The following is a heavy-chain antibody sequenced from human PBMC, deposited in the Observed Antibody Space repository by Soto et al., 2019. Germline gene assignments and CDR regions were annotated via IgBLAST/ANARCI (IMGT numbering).Heavy chain of an antibody. Sequence: EVQLVESGGGLVQPGGSLRLSCAASGFTFSLYSMSWVRQAPGKGLEWVSYISRSSTGIHYADSVKGRFTISRDDVTNSRHLQMTSRGDGDTAVYYCARAVTGGLDVWGQGTTVSISS. D-gene: IGHD3-10*01. CDR2: ISRSSTGI. CDR3: ARAVTGGLDV. V-gene: IGHV3-48*02. CDR1: GFTFSLYS. J-gene: IGHJ6*01.